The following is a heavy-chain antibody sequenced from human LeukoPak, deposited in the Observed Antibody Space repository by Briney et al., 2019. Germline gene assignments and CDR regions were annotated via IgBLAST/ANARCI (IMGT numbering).Heavy chain of an antibody. CDR3: TRDLGYSSGSSFDY. J-gene: IGHJ4*02. D-gene: IGHD6-19*01. V-gene: IGHV3-15*01. Sequence: GGSLRLSCAASGFTFSNAWMCWVRQAPGKGLEWVGRIKSKTDGGTTDYAAPVKGRFTISRDDSKNTLYLQMNSLKTEDTAVYYCTRDLGYSSGSSFDYWGQGTLVTVSS. CDR2: IKSKTDGGTT. CDR1: GFTFSNAW.